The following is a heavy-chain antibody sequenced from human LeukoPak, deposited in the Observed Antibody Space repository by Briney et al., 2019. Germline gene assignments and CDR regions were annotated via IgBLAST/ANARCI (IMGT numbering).Heavy chain of an antibody. D-gene: IGHD4-17*01. V-gene: IGHV3-21*01. J-gene: IGHJ4*02. CDR1: GFTFSSFT. CDR3: ARAMVGDYLYYSDY. CDR2: ITSNSFYM. Sequence: GGSLRLSCAASGFTFSSFTMNWVRQAPGKGLEWVSSITSNSFYMYYADAVQGRFTISRDNAKNSLHLQMNSLGAEDTAVYYCARAMVGDYLYYSDYWGQGTLVTVSS.